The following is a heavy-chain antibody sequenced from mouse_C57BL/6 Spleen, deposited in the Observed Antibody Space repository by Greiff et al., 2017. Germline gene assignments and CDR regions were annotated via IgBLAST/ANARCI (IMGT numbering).Heavy chain of an antibody. D-gene: IGHD3-2*02. CDR1: GYTFTSYW. Sequence: QVQLQQPGAELVKPGASVKMSCKASGYTFTSYWITWVKQRPGQGLEWIGDIYPGSGSTNYNEKFKSKATLTVDTSSSTAYMQLSSLTSEDSAVYYCARRSSGSAWFAYGGQGTLVTVSA. V-gene: IGHV1-55*01. J-gene: IGHJ3*01. CDR3: ARRSSGSAWFAY. CDR2: IYPGSGST.